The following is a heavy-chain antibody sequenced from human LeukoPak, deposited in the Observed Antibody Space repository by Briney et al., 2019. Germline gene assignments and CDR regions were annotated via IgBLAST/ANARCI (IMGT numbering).Heavy chain of an antibody. CDR2: IIPTFGTA. CDR3: ARGSSGWYYFDY. V-gene: IGHV1-69*13. Sequence: GASVRVSCKASGDTFSSYAISWVRQAPGQGLEWMGGIIPTFGTANYAQKFQGRVTITADESTSTAYMELSSLRSQDTAVYYCARGSSGWYYFDYWGQGTLVTVSS. CDR1: GDTFSSYA. D-gene: IGHD6-19*01. J-gene: IGHJ4*02.